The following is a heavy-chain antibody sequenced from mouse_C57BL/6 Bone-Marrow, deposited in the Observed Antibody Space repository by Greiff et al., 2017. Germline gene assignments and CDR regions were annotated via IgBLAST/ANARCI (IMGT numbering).Heavy chain of an antibody. CDR2: ISGGGGNT. D-gene: IGHD2-4*01. CDR3: ARHGDYEGGDY. V-gene: IGHV5-9*01. J-gene: IGHJ2*01. Sequence: EVQGVESGGGLVKPGGSLKLSCAASGFTFSSYTMSWVRQTPEKRLEWVATISGGGGNTYYPDSVKGRFNISRDNAKNTLYLQMSSLRSEDTALYYCARHGDYEGGDYWGQGTTLTVSS. CDR1: GFTFSSYT.